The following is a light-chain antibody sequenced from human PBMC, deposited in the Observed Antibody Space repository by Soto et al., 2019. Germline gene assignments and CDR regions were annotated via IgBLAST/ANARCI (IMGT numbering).Light chain of an antibody. V-gene: IGLV2-14*01. CDR1: SSDIGRYNY. J-gene: IGLJ2*01. CDR3: ASYTSTTTLVV. Sequence: QSALTQPASVSGSPGQSITISCTGTSSDIGRYNYVSWYQQHPGKAPRLVISGVNKRPSGISNRFSGSKSGNTASLTISGLQADDEATYYCASYTSTTTLVVFGGGTKVTVL. CDR2: GVN.